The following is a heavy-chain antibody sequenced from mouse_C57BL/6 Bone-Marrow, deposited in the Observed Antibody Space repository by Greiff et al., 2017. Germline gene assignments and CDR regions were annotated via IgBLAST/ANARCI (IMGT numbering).Heavy chain of an antibody. V-gene: IGHV1-9*01. Sequence: QVQLQQSGAELMKPGASVKLSCKATGYTFTGYWIEWVKQRPGHGLEWIGEILPGSGSTYYNEKFKGKATFTADTSSNTAYMQLSSLTTEDSAIYYCARGCLGYSNYPFDYWGQGTTLTVSA. CDR2: ILPGSGST. CDR1: GYTFTGYW. D-gene: IGHD2-5*01. J-gene: IGHJ2*01. CDR3: ARGCLGYSNYPFDY.